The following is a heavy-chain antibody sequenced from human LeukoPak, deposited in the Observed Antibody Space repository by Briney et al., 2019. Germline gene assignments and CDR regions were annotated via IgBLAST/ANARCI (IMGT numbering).Heavy chain of an antibody. V-gene: IGHV4-59*03. D-gene: IGHD6-19*01. J-gene: IGHJ4*02. Sequence: SETLSLTCAVSGGSINNYHWSWIRQPPGKGLEWIGCFYHSGSTTYNPSLRSRVTISVDASKSVFSLKLDSVTAADTAMYFCASTQQWLAFDYWGQGILVTVSS. CDR3: ASTQQWLAFDY. CDR2: FYHSGST. CDR1: GGSINNYH.